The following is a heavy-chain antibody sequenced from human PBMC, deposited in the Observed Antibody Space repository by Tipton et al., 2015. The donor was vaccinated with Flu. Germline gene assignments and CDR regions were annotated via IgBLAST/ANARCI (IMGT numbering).Heavy chain of an antibody. CDR2: IYPTGAAT. J-gene: IGHJ4*02. Sequence: QVQLVQSGPEVKKPGASVRISCTASGYTFTSFNMHWVRQAPGQGPEWMGIIYPTGAATSYAQKFQGRVTLTRDRSTSTVYLEMSSLRSEDTAVYYCARDRGLGSYAFDSWGQGTLVTVAS. CDR1: GYTFTSFN. CDR3: ARDRGLGSYAFDS. V-gene: IGHV1-46*01. D-gene: IGHD3-10*01.